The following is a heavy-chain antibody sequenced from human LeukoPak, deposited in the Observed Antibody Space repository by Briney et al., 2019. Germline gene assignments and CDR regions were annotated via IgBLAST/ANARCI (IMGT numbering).Heavy chain of an antibody. D-gene: IGHD2-21*02. V-gene: IGHV4-34*01. Sequence: PSETLSLTCTVSGGSISSYYWSWIRQPPGKGLEWIGEINHSGSTNYNPSLKSRVTISVDTSKNQFSLKLSSVTAADTAVYYCARRGKTYCGGDCPKGWFDPWGQGTLVTVSS. CDR2: INHSGST. CDR1: GGSISSYY. CDR3: ARRGKTYCGGDCPKGWFDP. J-gene: IGHJ5*02.